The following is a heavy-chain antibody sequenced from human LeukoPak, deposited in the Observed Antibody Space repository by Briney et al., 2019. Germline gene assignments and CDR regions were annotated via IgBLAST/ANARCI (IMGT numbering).Heavy chain of an antibody. J-gene: IGHJ5*02. CDR3: ARDRGYSGYDPLNWFDP. CDR1: GGTFSSYA. V-gene: IGHV1-69*13. CDR2: IIPIFGTA. D-gene: IGHD5-12*01. Sequence: SVKVSCKASGGTFSSYAISWVRQAPGQGLEWMGGIIPIFGTANYAQKFQGRVTITADESTSTAYMELSSLRSEDTAVYYCARDRGYSGYDPLNWFDPWGQEPWSPSPQ.